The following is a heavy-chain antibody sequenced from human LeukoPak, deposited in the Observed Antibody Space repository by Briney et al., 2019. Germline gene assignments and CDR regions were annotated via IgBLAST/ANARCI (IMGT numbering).Heavy chain of an antibody. CDR2: ISYDGSNT. J-gene: IGHJ4*02. D-gene: IGHD1-26*01. CDR3: ARDSCAGWELPKYYFDY. V-gene: IGHV3-30-3*01. CDR1: GFTFSTYA. Sequence: PGGSLRLSCAATGFTFSTYAIHWVRRAPGKGLEWVAVISYDGSNTYYADSEKGRFTISRDNSKNTLYLQMTSLRAEDTAVYYCARDSCAGWELPKYYFDYWGQGSLVTVSS.